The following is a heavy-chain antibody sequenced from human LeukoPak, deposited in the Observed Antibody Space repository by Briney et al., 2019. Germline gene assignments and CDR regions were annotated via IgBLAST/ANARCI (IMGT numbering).Heavy chain of an antibody. Sequence: SETLSLTCTVSGGSISSSSYYWGWIRQPPGKGLEWIGSIYYSGSTYYNPSLKSRVTISVDTSKNQFSLKLSSVTAADTAVYYCARDQGSGILAGDAFDIWGQGTMVTVSS. CDR1: GGSISSSSYY. CDR3: ARDQGSGILAGDAFDI. J-gene: IGHJ3*02. V-gene: IGHV4-39*02. D-gene: IGHD2/OR15-2a*01. CDR2: IYYSGST.